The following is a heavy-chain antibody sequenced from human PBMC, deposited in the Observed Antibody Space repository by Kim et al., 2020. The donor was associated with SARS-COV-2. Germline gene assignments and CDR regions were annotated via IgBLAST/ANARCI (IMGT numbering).Heavy chain of an antibody. CDR2: INEDGSAK. V-gene: IGHV3-7*01. J-gene: IGHJ4*02. Sequence: GGSLRLSCAASGLTFNSLWMRWVRQAPGKGPEWVANINEDGSAKYYVDSVKGRLTISRDNAKNLLYLQMNSLRDDDTAVYYCARGGSDSAWYWRDWGQGTLVTVSS. CDR3: ARGGSDSAWYWRD. CDR1: GLTFNSLW. D-gene: IGHD6-19*01.